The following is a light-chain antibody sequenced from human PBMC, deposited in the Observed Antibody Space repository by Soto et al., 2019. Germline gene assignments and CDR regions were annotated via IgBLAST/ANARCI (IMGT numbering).Light chain of an antibody. Sequence: QPVLTQSPSASASLGASVKLTCTLSSGHSNYAIAWHQQQPEKGPRYLMKLNSDGSHTKGDGIPDRFSGSSSGAERYLTISSLQSEDEADYYCQTWGSGIVAFGGGTQLTVL. CDR2: LNSDGSH. CDR1: SGHSNYA. CDR3: QTWGSGIVA. V-gene: IGLV4-69*01. J-gene: IGLJ2*01.